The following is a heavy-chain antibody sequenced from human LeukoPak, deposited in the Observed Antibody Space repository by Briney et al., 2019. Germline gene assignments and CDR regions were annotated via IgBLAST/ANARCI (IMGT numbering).Heavy chain of an antibody. V-gene: IGHV3-21*01. Sequence: PGGSLRLSCAASGFTFSSYSMNWVRQAPGKGLEWVSSISSSSSYIYYADSVKGRFTISRDNAKNSLYLQMNSLRAEDTAVYYCARHSSSSWYYPEFDYWGQGTLVTVSS. CDR2: ISSSSSYI. CDR3: ARHSSSSWYYPEFDY. J-gene: IGHJ4*02. CDR1: GFTFSSYS. D-gene: IGHD6-13*01.